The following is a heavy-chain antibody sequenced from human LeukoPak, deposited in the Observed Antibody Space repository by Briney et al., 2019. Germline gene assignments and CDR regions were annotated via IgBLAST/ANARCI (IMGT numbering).Heavy chain of an antibody. Sequence: SETLSLTCTVSGYSISSGYYWAWIRQPPGKGLEWIGTIYHSGSTYYNPSLKSRVTISVDTSKNQFSLKLSSVTAADTAVYYCARVGVKGAITYYYYMDVWGKGTAVIVSS. CDR2: IYHSGST. V-gene: IGHV4-38-2*02. J-gene: IGHJ6*03. D-gene: IGHD1-26*01. CDR1: GYSISSGYY. CDR3: ARVGVKGAITYYYYMDV.